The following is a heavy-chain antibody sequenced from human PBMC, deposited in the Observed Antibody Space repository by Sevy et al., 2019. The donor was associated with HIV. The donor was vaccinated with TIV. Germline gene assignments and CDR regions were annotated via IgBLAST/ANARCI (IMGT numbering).Heavy chain of an antibody. V-gene: IGHV4-59*01. CDR2: IHYSGRT. CDR1: GGSITTYY. CDR3: AREATGAFDY. J-gene: IGHJ4*02. Sequence: SETLSLTCTVSGGSITTYYWSWIRQPPGKGLEWIGYIHYSGRTNYNPSLKSRLTISVDTSKNKFSLKLTSVTAADTAVYCCAREATGAFDYWGQGTLVTVSS. D-gene: IGHD5-12*01.